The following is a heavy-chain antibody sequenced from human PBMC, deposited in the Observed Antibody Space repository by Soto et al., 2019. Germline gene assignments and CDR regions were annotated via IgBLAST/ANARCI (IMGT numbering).Heavy chain of an antibody. V-gene: IGHV1-69*01. Sequence: QVQLVQSGAEVNKPGSSVKVSCKASGGTFSSYAISWVRQAPGQGLEWMGGIIPIFGTANYAQKFQGGVTITADESTCTAYMELISLRSEDTAVYYCARAASYSSGWPPFDYGGQGTLVTVSS. D-gene: IGHD6-19*01. CDR1: GGTFSSYA. CDR2: IIPIFGTA. CDR3: ARAASYSSGWPPFDY. J-gene: IGHJ4*02.